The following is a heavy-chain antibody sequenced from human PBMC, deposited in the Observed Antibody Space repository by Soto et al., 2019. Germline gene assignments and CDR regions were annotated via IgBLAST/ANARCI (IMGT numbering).Heavy chain of an antibody. CDR2: IYWDDDK. CDR3: AHRVLRTVFGLVTTTAIYFDF. J-gene: IGHJ4*02. CDR1: GFSPTTSGVG. D-gene: IGHD3-3*01. V-gene: IGHV2-5*02. Sequence: QITLNESGPTQVKPRQTLTLTCTFSGFSPTTSGVGVGWIRQSPGKAPEWLPLIYWDDDKRYSPSLKSRLTITKDTSKNQVVLTMADLDPADTATYYCAHRVLRTVFGLVTTTAIYFDFWGQGTPVAVSS.